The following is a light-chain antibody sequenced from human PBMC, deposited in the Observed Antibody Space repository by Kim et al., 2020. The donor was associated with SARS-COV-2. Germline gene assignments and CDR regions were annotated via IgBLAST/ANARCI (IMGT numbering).Light chain of an antibody. J-gene: IGLJ3*02. V-gene: IGLV3-9*01. CDR1: NIQTLN. CDR3: QVWDSGSWV. CDR2: KDS. Sequence: VLGQTARLTCGGNNIQTLNVHWYRQKPGQAPVLVMSKDSKRPSGIPERFSGSNSGNTATLTISTAQADDEADYYCQVWDSGSWVFGGGTQLTVL.